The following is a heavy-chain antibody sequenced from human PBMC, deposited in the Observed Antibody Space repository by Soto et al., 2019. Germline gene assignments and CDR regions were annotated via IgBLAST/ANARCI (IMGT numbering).Heavy chain of an antibody. CDR1: GFTFSSYA. CDR2: ISYDATNK. CDR3: ARGYSSSSAAFDY. V-gene: IGHV3-30-3*01. D-gene: IGHD6-13*01. J-gene: IGHJ4*02. Sequence: QVQLVESGGGVVQPGRSLRLSCAASGFTFSSYAIHWVRQAPGKGLEWVAVISYDATNKYYADSVKGRFTISRDNSKNTLYLQMNSLSPEDTAVYYCARGYSSSSAAFDYWGQGTLVIVSS.